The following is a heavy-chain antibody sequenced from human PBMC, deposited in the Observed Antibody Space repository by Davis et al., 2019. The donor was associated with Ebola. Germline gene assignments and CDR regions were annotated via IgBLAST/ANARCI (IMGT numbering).Heavy chain of an antibody. Sequence: PSETLSLTCTVSGGSISSYYWSWIRQPPGKGLEWIGYIYYSGSTNYNPSLKSRVTISVDTSKNQFSLKLSSVTAADTAVYYCARIDPPLYCGGDCYPELGQHWGQGTLVTVSS. J-gene: IGHJ1*01. CDR2: IYYSGST. CDR1: GGSISSYY. V-gene: IGHV4-59*01. CDR3: ARIDPPLYCGGDCYPELGQH. D-gene: IGHD2-21*02.